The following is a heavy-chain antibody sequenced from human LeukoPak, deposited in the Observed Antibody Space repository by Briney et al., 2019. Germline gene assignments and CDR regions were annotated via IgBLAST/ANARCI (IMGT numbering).Heavy chain of an antibody. D-gene: IGHD2-2*01. CDR3: ARLADCSSSSCRSFDY. V-gene: IGHV1-2*02. J-gene: IGHJ4*02. CDR1: GYPFTVYY. Sequence: ASVTVSFKASGYPFTVYYLHWVRQAPGQGLEWMGWINPNSGFTNYAQKFQGRVTMTRDTSISTAYMELSRLRSDDTAVYYCARLADCSSSSCRSFDYWGQGTLVTVSS. CDR2: INPNSGFT.